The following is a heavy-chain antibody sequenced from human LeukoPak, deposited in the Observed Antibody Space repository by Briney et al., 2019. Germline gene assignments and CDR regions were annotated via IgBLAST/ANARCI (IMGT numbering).Heavy chain of an antibody. V-gene: IGHV4-34*01. CDR2: INHSGST. CDR3: ARRDYYDSSGSYFDY. D-gene: IGHD3-22*01. Sequence: KSSETLSLTCAVYGGSFSGYYWSWIRQPPGKGLEWIGEINHSGSTNYNPSLKSRVTISVDTSKNRFSLKLSSVTAADTAVYYCARRDYYDSSGSYFDYWGQGTLVTVSS. J-gene: IGHJ4*02. CDR1: GGSFSGYY.